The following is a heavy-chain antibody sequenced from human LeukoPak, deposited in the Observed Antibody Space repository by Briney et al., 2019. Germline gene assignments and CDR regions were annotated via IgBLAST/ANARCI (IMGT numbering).Heavy chain of an antibody. D-gene: IGHD6-25*01. CDR1: GDSISSYY. J-gene: IGHJ5*02. CDR2: IDYSGNT. Sequence: SETLSLTCTVSGDSISSYYWSWIRQPPNKGLEWIGNIDYSGNTNYNPSLKSRVTISIDTSKNQFSLKVTSVTAADTAVYYCARVPPSGWFDPWGQGTLVTVSS. CDR3: ARVPPSGWFDP. V-gene: IGHV4-59*01.